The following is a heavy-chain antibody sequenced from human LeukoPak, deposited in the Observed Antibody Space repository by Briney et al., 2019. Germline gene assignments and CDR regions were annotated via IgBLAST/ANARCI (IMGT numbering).Heavy chain of an antibody. J-gene: IGHJ4*02. CDR2: IWYDGSNK. D-gene: IGHD3-22*01. Sequence: SGGSLRLSCAASGFTFSSYGMHWVRQAPGKGLEWVAVIWYDGSNKYYADSVKGRFTISRDNSKNTLYLQMNSLRAEDTAVYYCARSPMNRYYYDSSGYYPKYYFDYWGQGTLVTVSS. CDR3: ARSPMNRYYYDSSGYYPKYYFDY. V-gene: IGHV3-33*01. CDR1: GFTFSSYG.